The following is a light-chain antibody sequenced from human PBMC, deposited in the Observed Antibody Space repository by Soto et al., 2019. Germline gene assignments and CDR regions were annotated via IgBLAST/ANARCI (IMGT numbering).Light chain of an antibody. V-gene: IGKV1-8*01. J-gene: IGKJ5*01. CDR1: QGISSY. Sequence: AIRMTQSPSSFSASTGDRVTITCRASQGISSYLARYQQKPGKAPKLLLYAASTLQGGIPSRYSGSGSGTDFTPNFSSLKTEEFTTYDCTQYYSYFSTFGQGNRLQIK. CDR3: TQYYSYFST. CDR2: AAS.